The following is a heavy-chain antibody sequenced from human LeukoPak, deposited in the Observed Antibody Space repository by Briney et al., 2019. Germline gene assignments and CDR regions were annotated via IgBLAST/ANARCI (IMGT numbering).Heavy chain of an antibody. CDR1: GGTFSSYA. J-gene: IGHJ4*02. CDR3: ARVPPSGSYDYFDY. CDR2: IIPILGIA. Sequence: SVKVSCKASGGTFSSYAISWVRHPPGQGLEWMGRIIPILGIANYAQKFQGRVTITADKSTSTAYMELSSLRSEDTAVYYCARVPPSGSYDYFDYWGQGTLVTVSS. V-gene: IGHV1-69*04. D-gene: IGHD1-26*01.